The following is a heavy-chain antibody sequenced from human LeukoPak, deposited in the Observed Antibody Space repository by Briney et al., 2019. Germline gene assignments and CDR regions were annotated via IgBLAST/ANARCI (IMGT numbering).Heavy chain of an antibody. Sequence: GGSLRLSCAASGFTFSNAWMSWVRQAPGKGLEWVGRIKSKTDGGTTDYAAPVKGRFTISRDDSKNTLYLQMNSLKTEDTAVYYCTSLPAVAGYYYYYYMDVWGKGTTVTISS. CDR1: GFTFSNAW. V-gene: IGHV3-15*01. D-gene: IGHD6-19*01. CDR3: TSLPAVAGYYYYYYMDV. J-gene: IGHJ6*03. CDR2: IKSKTDGGTT.